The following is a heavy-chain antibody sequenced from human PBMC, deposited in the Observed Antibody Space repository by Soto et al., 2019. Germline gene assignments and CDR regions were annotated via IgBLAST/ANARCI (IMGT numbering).Heavy chain of an antibody. D-gene: IGHD3-22*01. V-gene: IGHV1-18*01. CDR2: ISGYNGNT. Sequence: QVQLVQSGAEVKKPGASVKVSCKASGYTFISYGISWVRQAPGQGLEWMGWISGYNGNTKYAQKFQGRVTMTTDTHTSTAYRELRSLRSDETAVYYCARDLRAQIVDYWGQGTLVTVSS. J-gene: IGHJ4*02. CDR3: ARDLRAQIVDY. CDR1: GYTFISYG.